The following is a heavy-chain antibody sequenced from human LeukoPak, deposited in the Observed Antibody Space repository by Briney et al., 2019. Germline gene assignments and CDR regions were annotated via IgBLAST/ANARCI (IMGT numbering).Heavy chain of an antibody. Sequence: SETLSLTCTVSGGSISSSSYYWGWIRQPPGKGLEWIGSIYYSGSTYYNPSLKSRVTISVDTSKNQFSLKLSSVTAADTAVYYCARQNHYDFWSGYLDYWGQGTLVTVSS. V-gene: IGHV4-39*07. D-gene: IGHD3-3*01. CDR3: ARQNHYDFWSGYLDY. CDR2: IYYSGST. J-gene: IGHJ4*02. CDR1: GGSISSSSYY.